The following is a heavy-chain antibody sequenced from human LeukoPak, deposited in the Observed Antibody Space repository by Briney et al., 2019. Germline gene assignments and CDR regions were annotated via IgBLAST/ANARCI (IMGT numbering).Heavy chain of an antibody. CDR2: INPSGGST. J-gene: IGHJ4*02. Sequence: ASVKVSCKASGYTFTSYYMHWVRQAPGQGLEWMGIINPSGGSTSYAQKFQGRVTMTRDTSTSTVHMELSSLRPEDTAVYYCARDLSFSGRCDYWGQGTLVTVSS. V-gene: IGHV1-46*01. CDR3: ARDLSFSGRCDY. D-gene: IGHD3/OR15-3a*01. CDR1: GYTFTSYY.